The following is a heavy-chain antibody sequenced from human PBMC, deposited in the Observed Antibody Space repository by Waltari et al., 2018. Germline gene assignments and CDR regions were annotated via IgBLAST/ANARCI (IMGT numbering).Heavy chain of an antibody. CDR2: MNPNSGNT. V-gene: IGHV1-8*01. Sequence: QVQLVQSGAEVKKPGASVKVSCKASGYTFTSYDINWVRQATGQGLEWMGWMNPNSGNTGYAHKCQGRVTMTRNTSRSTAYMELSSLRSEDTAVYYWARGRSSSSWTKWFDPWGQGTLVTVSS. J-gene: IGHJ5*02. CDR3: ARGRSSSSWTKWFDP. D-gene: IGHD6-13*01. CDR1: GYTFTSYD.